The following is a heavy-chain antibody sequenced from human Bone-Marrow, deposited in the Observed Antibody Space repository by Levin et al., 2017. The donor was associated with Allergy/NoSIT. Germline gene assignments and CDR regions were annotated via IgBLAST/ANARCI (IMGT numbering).Heavy chain of an antibody. J-gene: IGHJ5*02. Sequence: SGPTLVKPTQTLTLTCTFSGFSLSTSGVGVGWIRQPPGKALEWLALIYWDDDKRYSPSLKSRLTITKDTSKNQVVLTMTNMDPVDTATYYFAHRPAVRGVFFGPQPEQPTEDWFDPWGQGTLVSVSS. V-gene: IGHV2-5*02. D-gene: IGHD3-10*01. CDR3: AHRPAVRGVFFGPQPEQPTEDWFDP. CDR1: GFSLSTSGVG. CDR2: IYWDDDK.